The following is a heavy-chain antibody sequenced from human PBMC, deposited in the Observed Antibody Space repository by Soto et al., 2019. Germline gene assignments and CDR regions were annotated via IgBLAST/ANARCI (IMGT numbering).Heavy chain of an antibody. J-gene: IGHJ4*02. Sequence: GESLKISCAASGFTFSSYAMHWVRQAPGKGLEYVSGISPNGDSTYYANSVKGRFSISRDNSKSTLYLQMGSLRAEDLAVYYCARGQTWAHFDYWGQGTLVTVSS. V-gene: IGHV3-64*01. CDR2: ISPNGDST. CDR1: GFTFSSYA. D-gene: IGHD1-26*01. CDR3: ARGQTWAHFDY.